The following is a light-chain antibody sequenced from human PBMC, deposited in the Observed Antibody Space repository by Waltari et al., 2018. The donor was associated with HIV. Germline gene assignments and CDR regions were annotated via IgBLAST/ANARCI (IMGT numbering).Light chain of an antibody. CDR2: EVS. CDR1: SSDVGGSNY. V-gene: IGLV2-14*01. Sequence: QSALTQPASVSGSPGQSITISCTGTSSDVGGSNYVSWYQQHPGKAPKLMIYEVSNRPSGVSKRCSGSKSGNTASLTISGLQAEDEADYYGSSYTSSSTVVFGGGTKLTVL. J-gene: IGLJ2*01. CDR3: SSYTSSSTVV.